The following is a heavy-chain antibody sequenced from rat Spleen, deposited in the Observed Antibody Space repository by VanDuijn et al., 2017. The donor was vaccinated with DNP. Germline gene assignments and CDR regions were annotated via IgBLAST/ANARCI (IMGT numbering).Heavy chain of an antibody. CDR3: ARVGDYHDGGSGDALDA. D-gene: IGHD1-12*02. V-gene: IGHV5-46*01. Sequence: EVQLVESGGGLVQPGRSMKLSCAASGFTFSSFPMAWVRQAPTKGLEWVASITNSHSTDYIDSVKGRFAISRDNAKNTLYLRMNRLRSEDTATYYGARVGDYHDGGSGDALDAWGQGTSVTVSS. CDR2: ITNSHST. J-gene: IGHJ4*01. CDR1: GFTFSSFP.